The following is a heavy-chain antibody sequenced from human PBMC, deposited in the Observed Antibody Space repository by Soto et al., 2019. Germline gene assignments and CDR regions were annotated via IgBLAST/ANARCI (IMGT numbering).Heavy chain of an antibody. CDR2: ISPDSNYI. Sequence: EVQLVESGGGLVNSGGSLRLSCAASGFTFITYSMNWVRQAPGKGLEWVSSISPDSNYIYYADSVKGRFTISRDNAKNSLYLQMNSLRAEDTAVYYCARRGTTTGCYDYWGQGTLVTVSS. CDR3: ARRGTTTGCYDY. V-gene: IGHV3-21*01. D-gene: IGHD2-2*01. J-gene: IGHJ4*02. CDR1: GFTFITYS.